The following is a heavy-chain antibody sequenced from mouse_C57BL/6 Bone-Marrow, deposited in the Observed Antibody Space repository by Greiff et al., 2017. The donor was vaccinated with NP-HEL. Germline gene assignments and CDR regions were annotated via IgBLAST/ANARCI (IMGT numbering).Heavy chain of an antibody. CDR2: IYPGNSDT. J-gene: IGHJ4*01. V-gene: IGHV1-5*01. CDR1: GYTFTSYW. D-gene: IGHD1-1*02. CDR3: TYGSYYCAMDY. Sequence: EVQLVESGTVLARPGASVKMSCKTSGYTFTSYWMHWVKQRPGQGLEWIGAIYPGNSDTSYNQKFKGKAKLTAVTSASTAYMALSSLTTEDSAVYDRTYGSYYCAMDYWGQGTSVTVSS.